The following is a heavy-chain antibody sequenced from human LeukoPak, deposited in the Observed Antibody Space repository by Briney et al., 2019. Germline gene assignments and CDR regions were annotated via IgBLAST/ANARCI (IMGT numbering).Heavy chain of an antibody. V-gene: IGHV3-23*01. Sequence: GGSLRLSCAASGFNFSSYAMSWVRQAPGKGLEWVSAISGSGGSTYYADSVKGRFTISRDNSKNTLYLQMNSLRAEDTAVYYCAKDSTLVRGHYYYYGMDVWGQGTTVTVSS. CDR1: GFNFSSYA. CDR2: ISGSGGST. CDR3: AKDSTLVRGHYYYYGMDV. D-gene: IGHD6-6*01. J-gene: IGHJ6*02.